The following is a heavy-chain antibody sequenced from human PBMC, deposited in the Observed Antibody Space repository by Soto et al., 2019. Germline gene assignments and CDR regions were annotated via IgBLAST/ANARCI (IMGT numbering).Heavy chain of an antibody. D-gene: IGHD1-26*01. J-gene: IGHJ3*02. Sequence: PAETVCVTCAVSGGSISGSRCHGGGFRQPPGRGLEGIASIKYSGTTFYNPSLKSRVTLSVDTSKNQLALKLSSVTAAETAVYYCARHGITGSYYDAFHIWGQGTMVT. CDR2: IKYSGTT. CDR3: ARHGITGSYYDAFHI. CDR1: GGSISGSRCH. V-gene: IGHV4-39*01.